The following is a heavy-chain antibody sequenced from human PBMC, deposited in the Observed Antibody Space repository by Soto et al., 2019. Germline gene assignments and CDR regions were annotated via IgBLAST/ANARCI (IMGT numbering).Heavy chain of an antibody. CDR1: GGSFSGYY. V-gene: IGHV4-34*01. Sequence: SETLSLTCAVYGGSFSGYYWSWIRQPPGKGLEWIGEINHSGSTNYNPSLKSRVTISVDTSKNQFSLKLSSVTAADTAVYYCARSPVNKNDYGGNYFDYWGQGTLVTVSS. D-gene: IGHD4-17*01. J-gene: IGHJ4*02. CDR2: INHSGST. CDR3: ARSPVNKNDYGGNYFDY.